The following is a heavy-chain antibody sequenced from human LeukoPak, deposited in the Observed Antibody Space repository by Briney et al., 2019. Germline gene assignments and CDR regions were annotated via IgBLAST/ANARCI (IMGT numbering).Heavy chain of an antibody. J-gene: IGHJ4*02. CDR1: GFTFSSYG. V-gene: IGHV3-30*18. D-gene: IGHD6-6*01. CDR2: ISYDGSNK. Sequence: GGSLRLSCAASGFTFSSYGMHWVRQAPGKGLEWVAVISYDGSNKYYADSVKGRFTISGDNSKNTLYLQMNSLRAEDTAVYYCAKAPGSSXSVGYWGQGTLVTVSS. CDR3: AKAPGSSXSVGY.